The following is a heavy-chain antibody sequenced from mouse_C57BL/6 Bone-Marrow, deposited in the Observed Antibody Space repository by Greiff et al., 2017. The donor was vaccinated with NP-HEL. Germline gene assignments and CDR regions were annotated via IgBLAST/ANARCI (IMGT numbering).Heavy chain of an antibody. CDR1: GFTFSDYG. CDR3: ARTHYGSSYWYFDV. J-gene: IGHJ1*03. CDR2: ISSGSSTI. D-gene: IGHD1-1*01. Sequence: EVQVVESGGGLVKPGGSLKLSCAASGFTFSDYGMHWVRQAPEKGLEWVAYISSGSSTIYYADTVKGRFTISRDNAKNTLFLQMTSLTSEDTAMYYCARTHYGSSYWYFDVWGTGTTVTVSS. V-gene: IGHV5-17*01.